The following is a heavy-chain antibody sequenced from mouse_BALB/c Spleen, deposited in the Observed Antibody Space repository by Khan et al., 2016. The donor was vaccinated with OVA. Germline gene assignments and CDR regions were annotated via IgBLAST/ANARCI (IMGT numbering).Heavy chain of an antibody. J-gene: IGHJ4*01. CDR2: IWSDGST. D-gene: IGHD2-10*01. CDR1: GFSLTNYG. CDR3: ARQPYYHYNIMDY. V-gene: IGHV2-6-1*01. Sequence: QMQLEESGPGLAAPSQSLSITCTISGFSLTNYGVHWVRQPPGKGLEWLVVIWSDGSTNYNSVLKSRLTITKDNSQSQVFLKMNSLQTDDTAIYFCARQPYYHYNIMDYWGQGTSDTVSS.